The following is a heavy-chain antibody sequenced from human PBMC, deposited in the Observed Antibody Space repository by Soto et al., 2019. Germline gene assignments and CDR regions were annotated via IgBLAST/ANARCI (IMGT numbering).Heavy chain of an antibody. J-gene: IGHJ6*02. CDR1: GYTLSDYY. V-gene: IGHV1-2*02. CDR2: INPNSGDP. Sequence: QVQLVQSGAEVKKPGASVTVSCKASGYTLSDYYIQWVRQAPGQGLEWMGWINPNSGDPNYAQKFQGRVTMTRDTSINTAYMELRWLRSEDTAVYYCTRGDSTDCSNGVCSFFYNHDMDVWGQGTTVTVSS. CDR3: TRGDSTDCSNGVCSFFYNHDMDV. D-gene: IGHD2-8*01.